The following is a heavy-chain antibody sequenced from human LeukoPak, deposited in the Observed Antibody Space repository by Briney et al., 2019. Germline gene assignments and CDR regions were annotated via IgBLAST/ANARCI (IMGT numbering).Heavy chain of an antibody. Sequence: SETLSLTCAVYGGSFSGYYWSWIRQPPGKGLEWMGEINHSGSTNDNPSLKSRVTISVDTSKNQCSLKLSSVTAADTAVYYCARRGRIGYSPKKYSNGWFDPWGQGTLVTVSS. CDR1: GGSFSGYY. CDR2: INHSGST. CDR3: ARRGRIGYSPKKYSNGWFDP. V-gene: IGHV4-34*01. D-gene: IGHD2-8*01. J-gene: IGHJ5*02.